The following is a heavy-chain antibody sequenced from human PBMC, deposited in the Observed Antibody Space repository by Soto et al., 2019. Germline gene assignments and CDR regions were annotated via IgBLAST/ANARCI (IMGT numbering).Heavy chain of an antibody. J-gene: IGHJ4*02. Sequence: QVQLVQSGAEVKKPGSSVKVSCKASGGTFSSYAISWVRQAPGQGLEWMGGIIPIIGTANYAQKFQGRVTITADESTSTAYMEMSSLRSEDTAVYYCAREVVRGHQFRYYFHHWGQGTLGTVSS. CDR2: IIPIIGTA. D-gene: IGHD2-15*01. CDR3: AREVVRGHQFRYYFHH. V-gene: IGHV1-69*01. CDR1: GGTFSSYA.